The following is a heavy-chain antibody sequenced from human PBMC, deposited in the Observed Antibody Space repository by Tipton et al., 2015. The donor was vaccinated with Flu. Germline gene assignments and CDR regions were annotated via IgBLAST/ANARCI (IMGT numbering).Heavy chain of an antibody. CDR3: ARHVDRSWMLEF. CDR2: IYHSGTA. D-gene: IGHD3-10*01. V-gene: IGHV4-39*07. CDR1: GGSISSSRYY. Sequence: TLSLTCTVSGGSISSSRYYWGWIRQPPGKGLEWIGSIYHSGTAYYNPSLKSRVTISVDTSKNQISLQLSSVAAADTAVYYCARHVDRSWMLEFWGQGTLVTVPS. J-gene: IGHJ4*02.